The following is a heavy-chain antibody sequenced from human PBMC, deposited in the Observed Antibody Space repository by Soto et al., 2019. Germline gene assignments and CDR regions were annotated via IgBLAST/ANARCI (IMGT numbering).Heavy chain of an antibody. Sequence: ASVKVSGKASGYTFTSYYMHWVRQAPGQGLEWMGIINPSGGSTSYAQKFQGRVTMTRDTSTSTVYMELSSLRSEDTAVYYCARNPSKFYDILTGYYTGDYYGMDVWGQGTTVTVSS. D-gene: IGHD3-9*01. V-gene: IGHV1-46*01. CDR2: INPSGGST. CDR3: ARNPSKFYDILTGYYTGDYYGMDV. CDR1: GYTFTSYY. J-gene: IGHJ6*02.